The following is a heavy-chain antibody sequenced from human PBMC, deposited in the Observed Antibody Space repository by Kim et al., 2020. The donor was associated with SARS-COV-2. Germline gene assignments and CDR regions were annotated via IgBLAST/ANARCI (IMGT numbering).Heavy chain of an antibody. D-gene: IGHD6-13*01. CDR2: IYTSGST. CDR1: GGSISSGSYY. J-gene: IGHJ6*02. Sequence: SETLSLTCTVSGGSISSGSYYWSWIRQPAGKGLEWIGRIYTSGSTNYNPSLKSRVTISVDTSKNQFSLKLSSVTAADTAVYYCARDKHSSRPYRNYYNGMDVWGQGTTVTVSS. V-gene: IGHV4-61*02. CDR3: ARDKHSSRPYRNYYNGMDV.